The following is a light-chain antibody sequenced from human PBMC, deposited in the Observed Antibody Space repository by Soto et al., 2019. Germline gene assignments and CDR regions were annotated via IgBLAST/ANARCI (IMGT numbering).Light chain of an antibody. CDR2: RDS. J-gene: IGLJ1*01. CDR3: QATDSSGSFV. Sequence: SYELTQPPSVSMSPGQTARITCSGDALPKQYAYWYQQKPGQAPVLVIYRDSERPSGIPERFSGSSSGTTVTLTISGVQAEDEADYYCQATDSSGSFVFGTGTKLTVL. CDR1: ALPKQY. V-gene: IGLV3-25*03.